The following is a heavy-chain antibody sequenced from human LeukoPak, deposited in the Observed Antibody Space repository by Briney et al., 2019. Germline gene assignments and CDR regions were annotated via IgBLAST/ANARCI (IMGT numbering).Heavy chain of an antibody. CDR3: ARGTSIAAAMLWFDP. V-gene: IGHV1-2*02. D-gene: IGHD6-13*01. CDR1: GYTFTGYY. J-gene: IGHJ5*02. Sequence: ASVTVSCKASGYTFTGYYMHWVRQAPGQGLEWMGWINPNSGGTNYAQKFQGRVTMTRDTSISTAYMELSRLRSDYTAVYYCARGTSIAAAMLWFDPWGQGTLVTVSA. CDR2: INPNSGGT.